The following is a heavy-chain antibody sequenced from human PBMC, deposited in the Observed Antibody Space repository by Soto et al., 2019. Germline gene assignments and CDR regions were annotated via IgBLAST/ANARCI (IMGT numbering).Heavy chain of an antibody. Sequence: GGSLRLSCTASGFIFSPYWMSLVRQSPGKGLEWVANIKDDGSDKYYVDSVKGRFTVSRDNAKSSLYLQMNNLRAEETAVYYSARGPEGYQLLFNSWFDPWGQGTLFTVSS. CDR1: GFIFSPYW. J-gene: IGHJ5*02. V-gene: IGHV3-7*01. CDR3: ARGPEGYQLLFNSWFDP. CDR2: IKDDGSDK. D-gene: IGHD2-2*01.